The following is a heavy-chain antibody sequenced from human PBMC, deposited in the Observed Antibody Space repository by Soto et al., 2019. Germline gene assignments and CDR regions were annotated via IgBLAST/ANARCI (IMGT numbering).Heavy chain of an antibody. D-gene: IGHD2-15*01. CDR1: GYSFTSYW. J-gene: IGHJ6*02. CDR3: ARHSRYCSGGSCYYYYYGMDV. V-gene: IGHV5-10-1*01. Sequence: LGESLKISCKGSGYSFTSYWISWVRQMPGKGLEWMGRIDPSDSYTNYSPSFQGHVTISADKSISTAYLQWSSLKASDTAMYYCARHSRYCSGGSCYYYYYGMDVWGQGTTVTSP. CDR2: IDPSDSYT.